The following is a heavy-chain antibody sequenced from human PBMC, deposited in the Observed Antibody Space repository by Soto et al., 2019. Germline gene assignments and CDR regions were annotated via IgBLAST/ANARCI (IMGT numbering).Heavy chain of an antibody. CDR2: IIPIFDTA. Sequence: SVKVSCKASGGTFSSYAISWVRQAPGQGLEWMGGIIPIFDTAKYSQKFQGRVTITRDTSASTAYMELSSLRSEDTAVYYCARDLGPIRRYYDFWSGYYQARAQYGMDVWGQGTTVTVSS. J-gene: IGHJ6*02. D-gene: IGHD3-3*01. V-gene: IGHV1-69*05. CDR3: ARDLGPIRRYYDFWSGYYQARAQYGMDV. CDR1: GGTFSSYA.